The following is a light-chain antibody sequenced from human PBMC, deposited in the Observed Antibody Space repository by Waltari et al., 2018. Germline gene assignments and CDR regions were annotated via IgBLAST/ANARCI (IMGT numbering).Light chain of an antibody. J-gene: IGLJ2*01. Sequence: QAVLTQPPSASGTPGQRVSISCSGGSSNLGSNFVYWYQQLPGMAPKLLIYKNKQRPSGVPDRFSVSKSGTSASLVISGLRSEDEAHYYCTAWDDSLTGVLFGEGTKLTV. CDR1: SSNLGSNF. CDR3: TAWDDSLTGVL. CDR2: KNK. V-gene: IGLV1-47*01.